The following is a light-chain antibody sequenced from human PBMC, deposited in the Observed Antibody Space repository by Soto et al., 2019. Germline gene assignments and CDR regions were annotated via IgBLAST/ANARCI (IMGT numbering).Light chain of an antibody. J-gene: IGLJ2*01. Sequence: QSVLTQPRSVSGSPRQSVTISCTGTSSDVGGYNYVSWYQQHPGKAPKLMIYDVTERPSGVPDRFSGSKSGNTASLTISGLRAEDVADYYCCSYAGSDTLGAFGGGTKVTVL. CDR3: CSYAGSDTLGA. V-gene: IGLV2-11*01. CDR2: DVT. CDR1: SSDVGGYNY.